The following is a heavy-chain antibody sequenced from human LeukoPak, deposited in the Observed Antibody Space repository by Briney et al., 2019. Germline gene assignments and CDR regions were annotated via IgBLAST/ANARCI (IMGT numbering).Heavy chain of an antibody. J-gene: IGHJ4*02. D-gene: IGHD2-21*02. CDR3: ARENRPCTYCGGDCDY. CDR2: MFHSEST. Sequence: PSETLSLTCTVSGGSISSSSYYWGWIRQPPGKGLEWIGSMFHSESTYYNASLKSRVTMSIDTSKNQFSLKLSSVTAADTAMYYCARENRPCTYCGGDCDYWGQGTLVTVSS. V-gene: IGHV4-39*07. CDR1: GGSISSSSYY.